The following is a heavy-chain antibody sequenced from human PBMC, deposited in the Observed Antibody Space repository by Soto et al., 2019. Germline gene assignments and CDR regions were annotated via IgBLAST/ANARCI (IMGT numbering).Heavy chain of an antibody. CDR1: GFTFSSYS. CDR3: ARDYGDYVPRNDY. Sequence: ESGGGLIQPGGSLRLSCAASGFTFSSYSMNWVRQAPGKGLEWISYISSRDINIYYADAVKGRFTIYRDIDKHSLYLQMNSQRAEDTAVYYCARDYGDYVPRNDYWGQGTLSPSPQ. V-gene: IGHV3-48*01. CDR2: ISSRDINI. J-gene: IGHJ4*02. D-gene: IGHD4-17*01.